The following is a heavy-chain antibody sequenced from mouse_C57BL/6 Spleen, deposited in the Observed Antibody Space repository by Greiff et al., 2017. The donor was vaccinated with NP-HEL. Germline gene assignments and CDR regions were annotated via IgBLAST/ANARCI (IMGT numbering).Heavy chain of an antibody. CDR3: ARGYYGSSLWAMDY. J-gene: IGHJ4*01. V-gene: IGHV1-80*01. CDR2: IYPGDGDT. D-gene: IGHD1-1*01. Sequence: QVQLQQSGAELVKPGASVKISCKASGYAFSSYWMNWVKQRPGKGLAWIGQIYPGDGDTNYNGKFKGKATLTADKSSSTAYMQLSSLTSEDSAVYFCARGYYGSSLWAMDYWGQGTSVTVSS. CDR1: GYAFSSYW.